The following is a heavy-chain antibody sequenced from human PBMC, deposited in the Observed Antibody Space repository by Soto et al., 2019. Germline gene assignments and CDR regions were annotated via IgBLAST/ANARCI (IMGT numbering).Heavy chain of an antibody. CDR2: IISSGSTI. V-gene: IGHV3-48*03. CDR3: ARDLAEAFDI. D-gene: IGHD3-16*01. CDR1: GFTFSSYE. Sequence: PVGSLRLSWSASGFTFSSYEMNWVRQAPGKGLEWVSYIISSGSTIYYSDSVKGRFTISRDNAKNSLYLQMNSLRAEDTAVYYCARDLAEAFDIWGQGTMVTVSS. J-gene: IGHJ3*02.